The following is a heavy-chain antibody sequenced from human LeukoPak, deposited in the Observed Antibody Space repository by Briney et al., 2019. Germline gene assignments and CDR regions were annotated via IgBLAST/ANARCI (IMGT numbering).Heavy chain of an antibody. D-gene: IGHD3-3*01. V-gene: IGHV6-1*01. J-gene: IGHJ6*03. Sequence: SQTLSLTCAISGDSVSSNSAAWNWIRQSPSRGLEWLGRTYYRSKWYNDYAVSVKSRITINPDTSKNQFSLQLNSVTPEDTAVYYCARDEIFTAFGPEVYYMDVWGKGTTVTVSS. CDR2: TYYRSKWYN. CDR3: ARDEIFTAFGPEVYYMDV. CDR1: GDSVSSNSAA.